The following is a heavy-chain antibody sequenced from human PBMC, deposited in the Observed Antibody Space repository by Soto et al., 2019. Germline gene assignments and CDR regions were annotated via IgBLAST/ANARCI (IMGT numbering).Heavy chain of an antibody. CDR3: ADGLLSSVSAAEYDY. Sequence: QVQLVESGGGVVQPGGSLKLSCAVSGFTFSNYDMHWVRQAPGKGLEWVAGVSYDGRSEYYADSVQGRFTISRDNSKNTQYMQRDRLRAEDTAVYYCADGLLSSVSAAEYDYWRQGYLVTVSS. CDR2: VSYDGRSE. V-gene: IGHV3-30*03. D-gene: IGHD6-13*01. J-gene: IGHJ4*02. CDR1: GFTFSNYD.